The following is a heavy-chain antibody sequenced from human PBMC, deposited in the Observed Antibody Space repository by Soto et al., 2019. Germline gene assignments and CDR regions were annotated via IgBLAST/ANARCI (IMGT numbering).Heavy chain of an antibody. J-gene: IGHJ6*02. D-gene: IGHD1-26*01. V-gene: IGHV3-23*01. CDR2: ISGSGGST. CDR1: GFTFSSYA. CDR3: ASSSGSPLGYYYYGMDV. Sequence: PGGSLRLSCAASGFTFSSYAMSWVRQAPGQGLEWVSAISGSGGSTYYADSVKGRFTLSRDNSKNTLYLQMNSLRAEDTAVYYCASSSGSPLGYYYYGMDVWGQGTTVTVSS.